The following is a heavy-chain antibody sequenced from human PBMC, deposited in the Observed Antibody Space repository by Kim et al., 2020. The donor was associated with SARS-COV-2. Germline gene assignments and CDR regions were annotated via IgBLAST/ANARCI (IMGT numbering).Heavy chain of an antibody. Sequence: SETLSLTCTVSGGSISSYYWSWIRQPPGKGLEWIGHIYYSGSTKYNPSLKSRVSISVDTSKNQFSLKLSSVTAADTAVYYCARLLGDPGFFTGGYYSSSNWFHPWGQGTLVTVSS. V-gene: IGHV4-59*13. CDR2: IYYSGST. CDR3: ARLLGDPGFFTGGYYSSSNWFHP. CDR1: GGSISSYY. J-gene: IGHJ5*02. D-gene: IGHD3-22*01.